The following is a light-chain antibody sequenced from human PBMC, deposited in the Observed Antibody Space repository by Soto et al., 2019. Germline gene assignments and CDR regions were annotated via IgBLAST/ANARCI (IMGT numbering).Light chain of an antibody. CDR3: QQYNSYPVT. CDR1: QSIVNW. V-gene: IGKV1-5*03. J-gene: IGKJ4*01. CDR2: KAS. Sequence: DIQMTQSPSTLSASVRDRVTITCRASQSIVNWLAWYQQKPGKASKLLIYKASSLESGVPSRFSGSESGTEFTLTISSLQPDDFATYYCQQYNSYPVTFGGGTRVEIK.